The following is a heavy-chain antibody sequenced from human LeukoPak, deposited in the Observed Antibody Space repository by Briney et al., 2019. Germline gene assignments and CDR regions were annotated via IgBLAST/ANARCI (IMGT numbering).Heavy chain of an antibody. D-gene: IGHD6-19*01. Sequence: TGGSLRLSCAASGFTYSGQAMHWVRQAPGKGLEWVAVISADGSRGFYANSVKGRFTISRDNSENTLSLQMNSLRVEDTAVYYCARDIYCSGSGGCIDYWGPGTQVTVSS. CDR1: GFTYSGQA. J-gene: IGHJ4*02. CDR3: ARDIYCSGSGGCIDY. CDR2: ISADGSRG. V-gene: IGHV3-30-3*01.